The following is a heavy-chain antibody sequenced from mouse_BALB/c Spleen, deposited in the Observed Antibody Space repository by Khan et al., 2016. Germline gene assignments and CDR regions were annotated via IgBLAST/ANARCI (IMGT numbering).Heavy chain of an antibody. J-gene: IGHJ4*01. CDR1: GYTFTSYW. CDR3: ARGGDYSLYYAMAY. V-gene: IGHV1-87*01. CDR2: IYPGDGDT. D-gene: IGHD1-1*01. Sequence: QVQLQQSGAELARPGASVKLSCKASGYTFTSYWMQWVKQRPGQGLEWIGAIYPGDGDTRYTQKFKGKATLTADKSSSTAYMQLSSLASEDSAVYYCARGGDYSLYYAMAYWGQGTSVTVSS.